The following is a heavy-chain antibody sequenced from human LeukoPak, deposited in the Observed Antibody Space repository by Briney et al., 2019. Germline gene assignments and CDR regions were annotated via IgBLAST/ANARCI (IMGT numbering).Heavy chain of an antibody. CDR2: IQHDGSIP. CDR1: RFAFSAFG. Sequence: PGGSLRLSCAASRFAFSAFGMYWVRQAPGKGLEWVAFIQHDGSIPLYRDSAKGRFTISRDNSKTTVWLQMNSLRPEDTAVYYCASTMYASAWSPLDYWGRGTRVTVSS. V-gene: IGHV3-30*02. J-gene: IGHJ4*02. D-gene: IGHD6-19*01. CDR3: ASTMYASAWSPLDY.